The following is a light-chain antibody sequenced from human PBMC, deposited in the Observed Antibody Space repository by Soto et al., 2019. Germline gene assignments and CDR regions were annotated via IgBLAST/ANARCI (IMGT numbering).Light chain of an antibody. CDR2: GAS. CDR3: PKYGSSPT. Sequence: EVAIAQTPVTLSVSPGERSTLSCRASQRVNINLAWYQQKPGQSPRLLIYGASSRATGIPDRFSGSGSGTDFTLTISRLEPEDFAVYYCPKYGSSPTVGQGTQVDIK. J-gene: IGKJ1*01. V-gene: IGKV3-20*01. CDR1: QRVNIN.